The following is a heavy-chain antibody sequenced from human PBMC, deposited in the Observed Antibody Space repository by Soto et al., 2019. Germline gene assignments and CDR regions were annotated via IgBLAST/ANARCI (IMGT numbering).Heavy chain of an antibody. Sequence: QVQLVQSGAEVKKPGSSVKVSCKASGGTFSSYAISWVRQAPGQGLEWMGGIIPIFGTANYAQKFQGRVTITADESTSTAYMELSSLRSEDTAVYYCARYTPQHIVVVISDAFDIWGQGTMVTVSS. CDR3: ARYTPQHIVVVISDAFDI. D-gene: IGHD2-21*01. CDR2: IIPIFGTA. CDR1: GGTFSSYA. J-gene: IGHJ3*02. V-gene: IGHV1-69*01.